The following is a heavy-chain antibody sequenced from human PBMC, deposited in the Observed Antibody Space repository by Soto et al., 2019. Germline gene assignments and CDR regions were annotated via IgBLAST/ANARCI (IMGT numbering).Heavy chain of an antibody. CDR1: GGSISSGSYY. V-gene: IGHV4-39*02. D-gene: IGHD3-3*01. CDR2: IYYSGST. J-gene: IGHJ4*02. Sequence: PSETLSLTCTVSGGSISSGSYYWGWIRQPPGKGLEWIGSIYYSGSTYYNPSLKSRVTISVDTSKNQFSLKLSSVTAEDTAVYYCARDGHDSVDLDYWGQGTLVTSPQ. CDR3: ARDGHDSVDLDY.